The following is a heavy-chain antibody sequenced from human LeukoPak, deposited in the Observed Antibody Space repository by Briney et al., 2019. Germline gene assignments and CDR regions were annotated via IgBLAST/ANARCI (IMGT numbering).Heavy chain of an antibody. CDR2: ISGSGGST. V-gene: IGHV3-23*01. Sequence: GGSLRLSCAASGFTFSSYAMSWVRQAPGKGLEWVSAISGSGGSTYYADSVKGRFTISRDNSKNTLYLQMNSLRAEDTAVYYCATGHDMGLAYFDYWGQGTLVTVSS. CDR3: ATGHDMGLAYFDY. J-gene: IGHJ4*02. CDR1: GFTFSSYA. D-gene: IGHD4/OR15-4a*01.